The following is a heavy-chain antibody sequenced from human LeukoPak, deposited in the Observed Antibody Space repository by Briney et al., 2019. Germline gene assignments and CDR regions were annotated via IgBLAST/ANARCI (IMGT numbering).Heavy chain of an antibody. J-gene: IGHJ4*02. CDR2: ISAYNGNT. D-gene: IGHD3-22*01. CDR3: ARGFPPRRNYDSSGYYSYYFDY. Sequence: ASVKVFCKASGYTFTSYGISWVRQAPGQGLEWMGWISAYNGNTNYAQKLQGRVTMTTDTSTSTAYMELRSLRSDDTAVYYCARGFPPRRNYDSSGYYSYYFDYWGQGTLVTVSS. V-gene: IGHV1-18*01. CDR1: GYTFTSYG.